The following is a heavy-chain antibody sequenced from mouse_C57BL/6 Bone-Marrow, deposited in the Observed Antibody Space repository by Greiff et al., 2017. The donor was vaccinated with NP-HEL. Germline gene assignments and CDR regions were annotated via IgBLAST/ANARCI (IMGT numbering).Heavy chain of an antibody. CDR2: IDPENGDT. Sequence: VQLQQSGAELVRPGASVKLSCTASGFNIKDDYMHWVKQRPEQGLEWIGWIDPENGDTEYASKFQGKATITADTSSNTAYLQLSSLTSEDTAVYYCTFLGDGSSYWYFDVWGTGTTVTVSS. J-gene: IGHJ1*03. CDR3: TFLGDGSSYWYFDV. V-gene: IGHV14-4*01. CDR1: GFNIKDDY. D-gene: IGHD1-1*01.